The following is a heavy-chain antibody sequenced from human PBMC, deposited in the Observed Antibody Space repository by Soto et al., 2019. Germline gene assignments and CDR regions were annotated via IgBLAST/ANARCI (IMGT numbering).Heavy chain of an antibody. V-gene: IGHV3-23*01. J-gene: IGHJ4*02. Sequence: EVQLLESGGGLVQPGGSLRLSCAASGFTFNNYAMSWVRQAPGKGLEWVSAISGGGDTTSYADSVKGRFTVSRGGSKITLYVQMNSLRAEDTAVYYCAKGRGGSGSLTPRVDFWGQGTLVTVSS. CDR1: GFTFNNYA. D-gene: IGHD3-10*01. CDR3: AKGRGGSGSLTPRVDF. CDR2: ISGGGDTT.